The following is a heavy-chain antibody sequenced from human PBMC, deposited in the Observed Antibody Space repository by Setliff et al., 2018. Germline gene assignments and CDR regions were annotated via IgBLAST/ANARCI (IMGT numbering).Heavy chain of an antibody. CDR2: ISYSSGSI. CDR3: VRALAYYYVDV. J-gene: IGHJ6*03. V-gene: IGHV3-48*01. CDR1: GFTFSSYS. Sequence: PGGSLRLSCEASGFTFSSYSMNWVRQAPGKGLEWVAHISYSSGSISYADSVKGRFTISRDNAKNSLYLQMNSLRAEDTAIYYCVRALAYYYVDVWGKGTTVTVSS.